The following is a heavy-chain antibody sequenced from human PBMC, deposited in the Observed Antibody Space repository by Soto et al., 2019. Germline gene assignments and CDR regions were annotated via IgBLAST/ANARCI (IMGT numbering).Heavy chain of an antibody. Sequence: QGQLVQSGAEVKKPGASVKVSCKASGYTFSGYYIHWLRQAPGQGLEWMGWINPNSGGTNYAQKFQGRVTVTRDTPTSTAYMELSRLTSDDTAVYYCARSLTEGYCTITGCYTRPLYGMDVWGQGTTVTVSS. CDR2: INPNSGGT. CDR1: GYTFSGYY. D-gene: IGHD2-2*02. CDR3: ARSLTEGYCTITGCYTRPLYGMDV. J-gene: IGHJ6*02. V-gene: IGHV1-2*02.